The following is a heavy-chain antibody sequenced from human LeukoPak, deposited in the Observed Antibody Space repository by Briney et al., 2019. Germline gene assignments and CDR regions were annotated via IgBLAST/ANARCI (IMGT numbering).Heavy chain of an antibody. Sequence: GGSLRLSCAASGFTFSNYAMSWVRQAPGKGLGWVSAISGSGGSTYYADSVKGRFTISRDNSKNTLYLQMNSLRAEDTAVYYCAKYDYGGNGVFDYWGQGTLVTVSS. J-gene: IGHJ4*02. CDR1: GFTFSNYA. D-gene: IGHD4-23*01. CDR3: AKYDYGGNGVFDY. V-gene: IGHV3-23*01. CDR2: ISGSGGST.